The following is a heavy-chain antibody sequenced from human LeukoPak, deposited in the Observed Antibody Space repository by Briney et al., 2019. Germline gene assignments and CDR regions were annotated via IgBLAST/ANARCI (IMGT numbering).Heavy chain of an antibody. D-gene: IGHD3-16*01. J-gene: IGHJ4*02. Sequence: ASVKVFCKVSGYTFTVYHMHLVRQAPGQELEWMIWIDPNSGDTHYTQRFKVRITITRNMSITTVHMDLIQLKSHDTAVYERLKNTNYVGSGNSFDYWGQGNLVTVSS. CDR2: IDPNSGDT. CDR3: LKNTNYVGSGNSFDY. CDR1: GYTFTVYH. V-gene: IGHV1-2*02.